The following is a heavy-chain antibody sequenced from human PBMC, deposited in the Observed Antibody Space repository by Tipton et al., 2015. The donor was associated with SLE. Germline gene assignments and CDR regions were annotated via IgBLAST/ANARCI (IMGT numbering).Heavy chain of an antibody. Sequence: SLRLSCAASGFTFSSYAMSWVRQAPGKGLEWVSTISGSGGRTYYADSVKGRFTISRDDSKSTLYLQMNTLRAEDTAVYYCARDFGYWSIPHAGLQGLW. J-gene: IGHJ2*01. D-gene: IGHD2-2*03. CDR1: GFTFSSYA. CDR2: ISGSGGRT. CDR3: ARDFGYWSIPHAGLQGL. V-gene: IGHV3-23*01.